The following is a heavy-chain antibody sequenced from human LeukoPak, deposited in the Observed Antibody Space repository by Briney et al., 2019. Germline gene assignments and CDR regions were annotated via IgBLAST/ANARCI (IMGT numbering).Heavy chain of an antibody. V-gene: IGHV3-30*03. D-gene: IGHD3-10*01. CDR3: ARSSYGESEYFQH. J-gene: IGHJ1*01. CDR1: GFTFSSYG. CDR2: ISYDGSNK. Sequence: GGSLRLSCAASGFTFSSYGMHWVRQAPGKGLEWVAVISYDGSNKYYADSVKGRFTISRDNSKNTLYLQMNSLRAEDTAVYYCARSSYGESEYFQHWGQGTLVTVSS.